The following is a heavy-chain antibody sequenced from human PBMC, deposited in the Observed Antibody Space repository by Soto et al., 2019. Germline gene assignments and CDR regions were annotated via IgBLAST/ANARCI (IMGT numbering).Heavy chain of an antibody. Sequence: SETLSLTCAVYGGSFSGYYWSWIRQPPGKGLEWIGEINHSGSTNYNPSLKSRVTISVDTSKNQFSLKLSSVTAADTAVYYCARGGPLLQVSYSGNWFDPWGQGTLVTVSS. V-gene: IGHV4-34*01. CDR3: ARGGPLLQVSYSGNWFDP. J-gene: IGHJ5*02. CDR2: INHSGST. CDR1: GGSFSGYY. D-gene: IGHD1-26*01.